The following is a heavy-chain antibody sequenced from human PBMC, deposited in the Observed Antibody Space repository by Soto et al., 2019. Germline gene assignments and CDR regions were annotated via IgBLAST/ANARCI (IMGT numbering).Heavy chain of an antibody. CDR1: CYTFTSYG. J-gene: IGHJ4*02. V-gene: IGHV1-18*01. CDR2: ISAYNGNT. Sequence: ASVKVSCKASCYTFTSYGISLLRQAPGQGLEWMGWISAYNGNTNYAQKLQGRVTMTTDTSTSTAYMELRSLRSDDTAVYYCARERRYYYGSGSYFEYWGQGTLVTVSS. CDR3: ARERRYYYGSGSYFEY. D-gene: IGHD3-10*01.